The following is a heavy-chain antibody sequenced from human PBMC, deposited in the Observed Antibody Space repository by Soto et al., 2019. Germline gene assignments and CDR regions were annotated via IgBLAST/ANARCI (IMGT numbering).Heavy chain of an antibody. CDR2: ISGNSGKT. D-gene: IGHD2-8*01. CDR3: AKLGFVLMELYYFHQ. CDR1: GFTFSSYA. Sequence: GGSLRHSCTASGFTFSSYAMSWVRQAPGKELEWVSTISGNSGKTNYAESVKGRFSISRDNSKNTVHLQLDSLRAEDTAVYFCAKLGFVLMELYYFHQWGHGTLVTVSS. V-gene: IGHV3-23*01. J-gene: IGHJ4*01.